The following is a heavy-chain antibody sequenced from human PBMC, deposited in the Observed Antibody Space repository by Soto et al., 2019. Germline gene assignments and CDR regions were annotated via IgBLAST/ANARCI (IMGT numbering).Heavy chain of an antibody. D-gene: IGHD5-18*01. J-gene: IGHJ6*02. V-gene: IGHV3-20*04. Sequence: GGSLRLSCAASGFTFDDYGMSWVRQAPGEGLEWVSGINWNGGSTGYADSVKGRFTISRDNAKNSLYLQMNSLRAEDTAVYYCARDLGYSFYYYYYGMDVWGQGTTVTVSS. CDR2: INWNGGST. CDR1: GFTFDDYG. CDR3: ARDLGYSFYYYYYGMDV.